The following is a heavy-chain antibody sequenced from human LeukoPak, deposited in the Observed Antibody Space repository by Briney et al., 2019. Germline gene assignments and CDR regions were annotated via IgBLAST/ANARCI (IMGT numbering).Heavy chain of an antibody. D-gene: IGHD2-21*01. J-gene: IGHJ4*02. Sequence: GGSLRLSXAASGFTVRSNYMSWVRQAPGKGLEWVSVIYSGGSTYYADSVKGRFTISRDNSKNTLYLQMNSLRAEDTAVYYCAREREVNGRNIDYWGQGTLVTVSS. V-gene: IGHV3-66*02. CDR3: AREREVNGRNIDY. CDR2: IYSGGST. CDR1: GFTVRSNY.